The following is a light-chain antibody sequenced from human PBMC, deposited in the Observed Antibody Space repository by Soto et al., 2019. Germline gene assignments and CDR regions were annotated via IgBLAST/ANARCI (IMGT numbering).Light chain of an antibody. CDR3: QQLNSYPRT. V-gene: IGKV1-9*01. Sequence: DIQLIQSPSFLSASVGDRVTITCRASQGISSYLAWYQQKPGKAPKLLIYAPSTLQSGVPSRFSGSVSGTEFTLTISSLQPEDFATYYCQQLNSYPRTFGQGTKVEIK. CDR2: APS. CDR1: QGISSY. J-gene: IGKJ1*01.